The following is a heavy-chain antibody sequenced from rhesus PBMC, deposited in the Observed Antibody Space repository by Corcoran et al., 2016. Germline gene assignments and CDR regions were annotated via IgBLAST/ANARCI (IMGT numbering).Heavy chain of an antibody. V-gene: IGHV4S12*01. D-gene: IGHD4-23*01. J-gene: IGHJ4*01. CDR1: GVSIRSSHW. CDR3: ARDPSNAVDFDY. CDR2: IYSDTEST. Sequence: QVQLQESGPGLVKPSETLSLTCAVSGVSIRSSHWWTWIRQPPGKGLEWIGGIYSDTESTNYNPSLKSRVTISKDTSQNQFSLKLNSVTAADTAVYYCARDPSNAVDFDYWGQGVLVSVSS.